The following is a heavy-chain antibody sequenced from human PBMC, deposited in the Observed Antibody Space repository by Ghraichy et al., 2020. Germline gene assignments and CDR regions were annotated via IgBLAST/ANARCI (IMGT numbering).Heavy chain of an antibody. Sequence: SQTLSLTCAVYGGSFSGYYWSWIRQPPGKGLEWIGEINHSGSTNYNPSLKSRVTISVDTSKNQFSLKLSSVTAADTAVYYCAREEWLRSFSRYYGMDVWGQGTTVTVSS. CDR2: INHSGST. J-gene: IGHJ6*02. CDR3: AREEWLRSFSRYYGMDV. D-gene: IGHD5-12*01. CDR1: GGSFSGYY. V-gene: IGHV4-34*01.